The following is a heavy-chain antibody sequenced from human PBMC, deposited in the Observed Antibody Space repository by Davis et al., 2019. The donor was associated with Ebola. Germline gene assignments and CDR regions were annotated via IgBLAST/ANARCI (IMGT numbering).Heavy chain of an antibody. CDR3: ARVHRVDGMDV. V-gene: IGHV4-38-2*02. Sequence: MPSETLSLTCTVSGYSISSGYYWGWIRQPPGKGLEWIGSIYHSGSTYYNPSLKSRVTISVDTSKNQFSLKLSSVTAADTAVYYCARVHRVDGMDVWGKGTTVTVSS. D-gene: IGHD3-16*02. CDR1: GYSISSGYY. J-gene: IGHJ6*04. CDR2: IYHSGST.